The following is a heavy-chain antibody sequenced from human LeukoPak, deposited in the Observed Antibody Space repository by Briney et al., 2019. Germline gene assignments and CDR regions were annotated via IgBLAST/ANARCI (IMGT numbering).Heavy chain of an antibody. V-gene: IGHV4-59*01. J-gene: IGHJ4*02. CDR3: AREGDGIAADY. Sequence: SETLSLTCTVSGGSISHYYWSWIRQPPGKGLEWIGYIYYSGSINYNPSLKSRVTIAVDTSKNQFSLKLSSVTAADTAVYYCAREGDGIAADYWGRGTLVTVSS. CDR2: IYYSGSI. CDR1: GGSISHYY. D-gene: IGHD6-13*01.